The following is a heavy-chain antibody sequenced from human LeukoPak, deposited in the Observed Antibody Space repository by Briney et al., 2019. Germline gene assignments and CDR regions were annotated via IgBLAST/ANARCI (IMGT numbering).Heavy chain of an antibody. V-gene: IGHV3-23*01. CDR3: ARDSYSSSFYYYYYMDV. J-gene: IGHJ6*03. CDR2: LSGSGDRT. Sequence: PGGSLRLSCAASGFTFSSYWMSWVRQAPGKGLQWVSALSGSGDRTYYADSVKGRFTISRDNSKNTLYLQMNSLRAEDTAVYYCARDSYSSSFYYYYYMDVWGKGTTVTVSS. CDR1: GFTFSSYW. D-gene: IGHD6-6*01.